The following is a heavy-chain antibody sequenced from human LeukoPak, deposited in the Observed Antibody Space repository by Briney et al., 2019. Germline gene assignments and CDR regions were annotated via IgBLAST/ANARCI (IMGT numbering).Heavy chain of an antibody. CDR3: ARVEARYCSSTSCYPYYYMDV. Sequence: SQTLSLTCAISGDSVSTNSAAWNWIRQSPSRGLEWLGRTYYRSKYYFDYAVSVKSRITINPDTSKNQFSLKLSSVTAADTAVYYCARVEARYCSSTSCYPYYYMDVWGKGTTVTISS. CDR1: GDSVSTNSAA. D-gene: IGHD2-2*01. J-gene: IGHJ6*03. V-gene: IGHV6-1*01. CDR2: TYYRSKYYF.